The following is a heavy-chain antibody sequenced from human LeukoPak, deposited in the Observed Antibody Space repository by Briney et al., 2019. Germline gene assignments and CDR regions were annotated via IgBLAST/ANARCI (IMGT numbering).Heavy chain of an antibody. CDR1: GFTFDDYT. Sequence: GGSLRLSCAASGFTFDDYTMHWVRQAPGKGLEWVSLISWDGGSTYYADSVKGRFTISRDNSKNTLYLQMNSLRAEDTAVYYCAKDGKRYCSSTSCPKVTYYYYGMDVWGQGTTVTVSS. D-gene: IGHD2-2*01. CDR2: ISWDGGST. CDR3: AKDGKRYCSSTSCPKVTYYYYGMDV. J-gene: IGHJ6*02. V-gene: IGHV3-43*01.